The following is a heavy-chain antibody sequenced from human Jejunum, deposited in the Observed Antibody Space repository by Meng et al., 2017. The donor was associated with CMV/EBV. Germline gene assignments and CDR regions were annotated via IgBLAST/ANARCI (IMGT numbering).Heavy chain of an antibody. CDR2: ISYSGST. Sequence: CTVSGGSISGYYWSWIRQPPGKGLGWIGYISYSGSTNYNPSLKSRVTISVDTSKNQFSLRLSSVTAADTGVYYCARDRKSGSEFDYWGQGTLVTVSS. V-gene: IGHV4-59*01. D-gene: IGHD1-26*01. CDR1: GGSISGYY. CDR3: ARDRKSGSEFDY. J-gene: IGHJ4*02.